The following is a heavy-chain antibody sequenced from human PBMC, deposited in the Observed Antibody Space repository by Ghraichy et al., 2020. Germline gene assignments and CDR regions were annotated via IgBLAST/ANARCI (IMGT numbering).Heavy chain of an antibody. J-gene: IGHJ6*02. CDR3: ARDLSSPYYGMDV. CDR1: GFTFDRHD. V-gene: IGHV3-48*02. Sequence: GSLRLSCAVSGFTFDRHDMAWVRQAPGKGLEWISYNSSSSLTIFYADSVKGRFTISRDNAKNSLFLQMDSLRDEDTAVYYCARDLSSPYYGMDVWGQGTTVTVSS. CDR2: NSSSSLTI.